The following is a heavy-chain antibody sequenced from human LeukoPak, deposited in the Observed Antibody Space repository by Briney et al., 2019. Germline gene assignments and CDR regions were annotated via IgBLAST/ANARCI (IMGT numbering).Heavy chain of an antibody. CDR1: GFTFSTYG. Sequence: GGSLRLSCAASGFTFSTYGMHWVRQAPGTGLEWVAVIWYDGRTQFYAESVKGRFAVSRDNSKNTLYLQMNSLRAEDTAVYHCARGEYYHESSGYPNYWGQGTLVTVSS. V-gene: IGHV3-33*01. J-gene: IGHJ4*02. CDR3: ARGEYYHESSGYPNY. CDR2: IWYDGRTQ. D-gene: IGHD3-22*01.